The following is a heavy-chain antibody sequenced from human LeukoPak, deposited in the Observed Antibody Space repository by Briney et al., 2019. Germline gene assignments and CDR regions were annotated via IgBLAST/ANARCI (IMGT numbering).Heavy chain of an antibody. CDR1: GGSIRNSSFY. D-gene: IGHD5-24*01. CDR3: AREMATIALFDY. CDR2: IYYSGST. Sequence: SETLSLTCAVSGGSIRNSSFYWGWIRQPPGKGLEWIGSIYYSGSTYYNPSLKSRVTISVDTSKNQFSLKLSSVTAADTAVYYCAREMATIALFDYWGQGTLVTVSS. V-gene: IGHV4-39*02. J-gene: IGHJ4*02.